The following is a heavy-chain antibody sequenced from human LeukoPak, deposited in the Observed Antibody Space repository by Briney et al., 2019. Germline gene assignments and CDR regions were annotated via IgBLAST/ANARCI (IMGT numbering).Heavy chain of an antibody. Sequence: GGSLRLSCAASGFTFSTYAMHWVRQAPGKGLEWVAVISFDGSNKYYADSVKGRFTISRDNAKNSLYLQMNSLRAEDTALYYCARDLSGYAPGYWGQGTLVTVSS. CDR1: GFTFSTYA. CDR3: ARDLSGYAPGY. CDR2: ISFDGSNK. D-gene: IGHD5-12*01. V-gene: IGHV3-30*04. J-gene: IGHJ4*02.